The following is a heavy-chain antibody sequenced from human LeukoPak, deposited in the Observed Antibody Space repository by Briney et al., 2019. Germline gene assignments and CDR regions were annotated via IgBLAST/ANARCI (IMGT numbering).Heavy chain of an antibody. Sequence: GGSLRLACAASGFPFSSYSMNWVRQAPGKGLEWVSYIRSSSSTIYYADSVKGRFTISRDNAKNSLYLQMNSLRDEDTAVYYCARDGIQLWTGAFDYWGQGTLVTVSS. CDR3: ARDGIQLWTGAFDY. CDR2: IRSSSSTI. CDR1: GFPFSSYS. D-gene: IGHD5-18*01. V-gene: IGHV3-48*02. J-gene: IGHJ4*02.